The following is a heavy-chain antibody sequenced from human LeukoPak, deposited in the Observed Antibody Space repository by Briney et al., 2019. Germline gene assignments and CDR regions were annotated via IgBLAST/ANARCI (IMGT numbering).Heavy chain of an antibody. J-gene: IGHJ6*03. Sequence: GGSLRLSCAASGFTFSSYWMSWVRQAPGKGLEWVSNIKQDGSEKYYVDSVRGRFTISRDNAKNSLYLQMNSLRAEDTAVYYCARSSYYGVYYYYYMDVWGKGTTVTVSS. V-gene: IGHV3-7*03. D-gene: IGHD1-26*01. CDR2: IKQDGSEK. CDR3: ARSSYYGVYYYYYMDV. CDR1: GFTFSSYW.